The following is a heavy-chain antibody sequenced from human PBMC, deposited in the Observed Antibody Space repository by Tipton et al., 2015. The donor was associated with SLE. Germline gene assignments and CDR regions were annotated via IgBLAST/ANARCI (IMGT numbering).Heavy chain of an antibody. CDR2: MYYSGNT. J-gene: IGHJ6*02. V-gene: IGHV4-39*07. CDR1: GGSISSKTYY. CDR3: ARSPQLGYYYYYGMDV. D-gene: IGHD1-1*01. Sequence: TLSLTCTVSGGSISSKTYYWGWIRQPPGKGLEWIGSMYYSGNTYYNPSFKSRVTISVDTSKNQFSLKLSSVTAADTAVYYCARSPQLGYYYYYGMDVWGQGTTVTVSS.